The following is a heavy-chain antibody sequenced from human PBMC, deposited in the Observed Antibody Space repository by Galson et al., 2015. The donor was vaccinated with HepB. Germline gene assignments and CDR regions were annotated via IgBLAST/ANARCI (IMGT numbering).Heavy chain of an antibody. CDR2: INPNTGGT. V-gene: IGHV1-2*02. D-gene: IGHD2-8*02. CDR3: AREGYCTGGHCFSY. Sequence: SVKVSCKASGSTFIDYYIHWVRQAPGQGLEWMGWINPNTGGTNFAKKFQGRVTLIRDTSISTAYMELDRPTSDDTAVYFCAREGYCTGGHCFSYWGQGTLVTVSS. J-gene: IGHJ4*02. CDR1: GSTFIDYY.